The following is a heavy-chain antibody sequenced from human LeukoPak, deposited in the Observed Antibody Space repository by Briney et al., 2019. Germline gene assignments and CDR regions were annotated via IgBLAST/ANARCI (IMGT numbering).Heavy chain of an antibody. CDR2: ISRSGSTK. V-gene: IGHV3-11*01. D-gene: IGHD3-10*01. CDR1: GFTFSDYN. Sequence: PGGSLRLSCAASGFTFSDYNMRWIRQAPGKGLEWVSSISRSGSTKYYADSVKGRFTISRDNAKNSLFLQMNSLRAEDTAVYYCVRVGRLLWFGLWGQGTLVTVSS. CDR3: VRVGRLLWFGL. J-gene: IGHJ4*02.